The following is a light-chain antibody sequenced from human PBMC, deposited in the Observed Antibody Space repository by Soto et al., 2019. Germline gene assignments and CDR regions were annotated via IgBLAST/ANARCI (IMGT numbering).Light chain of an antibody. Sequence: EIVMTQSPAALSVSPGERVTLSCRASQSVSSDLAWYQQKPGQSPRLVIFHASARATGVPDRISGSGSGTDFTLTISSMQTDDVAVYYCQQYSHWPRTFGQGTKVEVK. CDR3: QQYSHWPRT. CDR1: QSVSSD. V-gene: IGKV3-15*01. CDR2: HAS. J-gene: IGKJ1*01.